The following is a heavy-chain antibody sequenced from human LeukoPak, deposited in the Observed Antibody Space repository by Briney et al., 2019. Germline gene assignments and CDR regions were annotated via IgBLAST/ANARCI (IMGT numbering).Heavy chain of an antibody. D-gene: IGHD3-10*01. CDR1: GGSISSYY. Sequence: SETLSLTCTVSGGSISSYYWSWIRQPPGKGLEWIGYIYYSGSTNYNPSLKSRVTISVDTSKNQFSLKLSSVTVADTAVYYCATLPFMVRGVIITRGMDVWGQGTTVTVSS. V-gene: IGHV4-59*12. CDR2: IYYSGST. CDR3: ATLPFMVRGVIITRGMDV. J-gene: IGHJ6*02.